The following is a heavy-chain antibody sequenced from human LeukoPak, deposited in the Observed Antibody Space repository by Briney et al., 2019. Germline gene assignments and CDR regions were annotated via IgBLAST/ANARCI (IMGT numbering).Heavy chain of an antibody. Sequence: PGGSLRLSCAASGFTFSSYAMSWVRRAPGKGLEWVSAISGSGGSTYYADSVKGRFTISRDNSKNTLYLQMNSLRAEDTAVYYCAEEVVPAAMSVYYYGMDVWGQGTTVTVSS. CDR2: ISGSGGST. V-gene: IGHV3-23*01. J-gene: IGHJ6*02. CDR1: GFTFSSYA. D-gene: IGHD2-2*01. CDR3: AEEVVPAAMSVYYYGMDV.